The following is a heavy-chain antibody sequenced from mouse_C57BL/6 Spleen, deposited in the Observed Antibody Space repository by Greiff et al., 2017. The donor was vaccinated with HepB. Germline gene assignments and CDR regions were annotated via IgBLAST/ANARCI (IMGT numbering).Heavy chain of an antibody. D-gene: IGHD2-4*01. CDR3: ARVHYDYGAGLAY. V-gene: IGHV1-22*01. CDR2: INLNTGGT. Sequence: EVQLQQSGPELVKPGASVKMSCKASGYTLTDYNMHWVKQSHGKSLERIGYINLNTGGTRYNQKFKGKATLTVNKSSSTAYMDLRSLTSEDSAVYYCARVHYDYGAGLAYWSQGTRVTVSA. CDR1: GYTLTDYN. J-gene: IGHJ3*01.